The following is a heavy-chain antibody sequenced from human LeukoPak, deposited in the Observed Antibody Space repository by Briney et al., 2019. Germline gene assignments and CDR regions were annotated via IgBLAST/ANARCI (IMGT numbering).Heavy chain of an antibody. Sequence: ASVKVSCKASGYTFTSYGISWVRQAPGQGLEWMGWINPNSGGTNYAQKFQGRVTMTRDTSISTAYMELSRLRSDDTAVYYCARAGEWLGNFDYWGQGTLVTVSS. CDR2: INPNSGGT. D-gene: IGHD6-19*01. CDR3: ARAGEWLGNFDY. J-gene: IGHJ4*02. CDR1: GYTFTSYG. V-gene: IGHV1-2*02.